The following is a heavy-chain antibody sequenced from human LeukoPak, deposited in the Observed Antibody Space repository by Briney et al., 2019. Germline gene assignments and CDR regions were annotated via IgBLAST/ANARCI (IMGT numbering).Heavy chain of an antibody. J-gene: IGHJ6*03. CDR3: ARPHTRYCSSTSCYRSGYYMDV. CDR2: IYYSGST. CDR1: GGSISSYY. V-gene: IGHV4-59*01. Sequence: SEALSLTCTVSGGSISSYYWSWIRQPPGKGLEWIGYIYYSGSTNYNPSLKSPVTISVDTSKNQFSLKLSSVTAADTAVYYCARPHTRYCSSTSCYRSGYYMDVWGKGTTVTISS. D-gene: IGHD2-2*02.